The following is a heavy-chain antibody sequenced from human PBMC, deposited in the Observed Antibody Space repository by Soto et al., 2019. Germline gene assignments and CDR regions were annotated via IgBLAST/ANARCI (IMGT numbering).Heavy chain of an antibody. CDR1: GDSVSSKSAA. CDR3: ARDAYHDSSGSYYYCGMDV. V-gene: IGHV6-1*01. D-gene: IGHD3-22*01. CDR2: TYYRSKWYN. Sequence: PSQTLSLTCVISGDSVSSKSAAWNWIRQSPSRGLEWLGRTYYRSKWYNEYAASVKSRITINPDTSKNQFSLQLKSVTPEDTAVYYCARDAYHDSSGSYYYCGMDVWGQGTTVTVSS. J-gene: IGHJ6*02.